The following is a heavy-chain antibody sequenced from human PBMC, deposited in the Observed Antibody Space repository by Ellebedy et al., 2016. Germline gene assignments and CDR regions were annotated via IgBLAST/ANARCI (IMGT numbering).Heavy chain of an antibody. D-gene: IGHD3-16*01. CDR3: ARGKRPSYYDYVWGSYTHFDY. CDR2: IYYSGST. J-gene: IGHJ4*02. V-gene: IGHV4-39*01. CDR1: GGSISSSSYY. Sequence: SETLSLTCTVSGGSISSSSYYWGWIRQPPGKGLEWIGSIYYSGSTYYNPSLKSRVTISVDTSKNQFSLKLSSVTAADTAVYYCARGKRPSYYDYVWGSYTHFDYWGQGTLVTVSS.